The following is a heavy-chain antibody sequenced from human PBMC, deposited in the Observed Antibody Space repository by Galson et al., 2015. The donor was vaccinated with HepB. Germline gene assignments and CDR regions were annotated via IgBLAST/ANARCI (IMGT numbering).Heavy chain of an antibody. CDR1: GFTFSSYA. Sequence: SLRLSCAASGFTFSSYAMHWVRQAPGKGLEWVAVISYDGSNKYYADSVKGRFTISRDNSKNTLYLQMNSLRAEDTAVYYCARGLSHDYGDYGYEMWGQGTLVTVSS. J-gene: IGHJ4*02. CDR3: ARGLSHDYGDYGYEM. V-gene: IGHV3-30-3*01. D-gene: IGHD4-17*01. CDR2: ISYDGSNK.